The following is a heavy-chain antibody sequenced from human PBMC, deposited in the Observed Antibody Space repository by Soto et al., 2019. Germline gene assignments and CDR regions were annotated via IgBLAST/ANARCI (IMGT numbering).Heavy chain of an antibody. V-gene: IGHV3-30*01. J-gene: IGHJ4*02. D-gene: IGHD3-22*01. CDR3: ARDQGSSGYYY. CDR2: ISYNGSNK. CDR1: GFTFGDYA. Sequence: GGSLRLSCTASGFTFGDYAMSWFRQAPGKGLKWVAVISYNGSNKYYADSVKGRFTISRDNSKNTLYLQMNSLRAEDTAVYYCARDQGSSGYYYWGQGTLVTVSS.